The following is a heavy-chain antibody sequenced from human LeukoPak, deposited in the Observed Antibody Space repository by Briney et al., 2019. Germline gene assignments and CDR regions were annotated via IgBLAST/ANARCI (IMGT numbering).Heavy chain of an antibody. D-gene: IGHD2-21*02. CDR2: INHSGST. CDR3: ARGGLGNVVVTASAFDI. J-gene: IGHJ3*02. V-gene: IGHV4-34*01. CDR1: GGSFSGYY. Sequence: NPSETLSLTCAVYGGSFSGYYWSWIRQPPGKGLEWIGEINHSGSTNYNPSLKSRVTISVDTSKNQFSLKLSSVTAADTAVYYCARGGLGNVVVTASAFDIWGQGTMVTVSS.